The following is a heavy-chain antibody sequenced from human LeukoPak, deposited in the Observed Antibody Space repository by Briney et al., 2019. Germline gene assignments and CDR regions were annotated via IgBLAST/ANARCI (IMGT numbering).Heavy chain of an antibody. CDR1: GGTFSSYA. V-gene: IGHV1-18*01. CDR2: ISAYNGNT. D-gene: IGHD1-26*01. CDR3: ARIGDYSWVVGARTPDY. J-gene: IGHJ4*02. Sequence: ASVKVSCKASGGTFSSYAISWVRQAPGQGLEWMGWISAYNGNTNYAQKLQGRVTMTTDTSTSTAYMELRSLRSDDTAVYYCARIGDYSWVVGARTPDYCGQGTLVTVSS.